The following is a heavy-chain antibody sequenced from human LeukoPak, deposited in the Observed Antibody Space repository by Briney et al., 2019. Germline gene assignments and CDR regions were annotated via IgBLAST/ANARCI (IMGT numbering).Heavy chain of an antibody. CDR1: GFTFSTYW. CDR3: ARGYTCGY. CDR2: IKEDGSEK. J-gene: IGHJ4*02. V-gene: IGHV3-7*04. Sequence: PGGSLRLSCSASGFTFSTYWMSWVRQAPGKGLEWVANIKEDGSEKNYADSVKGRFTISRDNAKNSLYLQMNSLRAEDTAVYYCARGYTCGYWGPGTLVIVSS. D-gene: IGHD5-18*01.